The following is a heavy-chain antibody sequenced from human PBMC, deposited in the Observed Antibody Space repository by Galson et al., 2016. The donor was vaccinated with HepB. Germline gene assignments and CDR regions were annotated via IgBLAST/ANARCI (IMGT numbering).Heavy chain of an antibody. D-gene: IGHD6-19*01. Sequence: SVKVSCKASGYTFTSNYIHWVRQAPGQGLEWVRVINPSGGITSYAQKLQGRVTMTRDTSTSTVYMELSSLRSEDTAIYYCARDIASGSGWYFGDYWGQGTLVTVSS. CDR2: INPSGGIT. J-gene: IGHJ4*02. CDR3: ARDIASGSGWYFGDY. CDR1: GYTFTSNY. V-gene: IGHV1-46*01.